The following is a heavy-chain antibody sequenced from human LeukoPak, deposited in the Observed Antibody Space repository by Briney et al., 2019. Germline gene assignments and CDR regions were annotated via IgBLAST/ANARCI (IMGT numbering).Heavy chain of an antibody. CDR1: GGTFSSYA. V-gene: IGHV1-69*04. CDR2: IIPILGIA. J-gene: IGHJ4*02. Sequence: GASVKVSCKASGGTFSSYAISWVRQAPGQGFEWMGRIIPILGIANYAQKFQGRVTITADKSTSTAYMELSSLRSEDTAVYYCAGSMVRGAPFDYWGQGTLVTVSS. D-gene: IGHD3-10*01. CDR3: AGSMVRGAPFDY.